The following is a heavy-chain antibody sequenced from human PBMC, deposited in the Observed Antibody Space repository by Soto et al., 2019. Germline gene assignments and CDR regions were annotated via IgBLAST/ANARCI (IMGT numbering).Heavy chain of an antibody. CDR2: IYRTGST. Sequence: AETLSLTCAVSGGSFTSNNWWTCVRQPPGQGLEWIGEIYRTGSTNYNPSLKSRVTISLDKSENQFSLKVTSLTAADTAVYYCASRDPGTSVDYWGQGTLVTVSS. CDR1: GGSFTSNNW. J-gene: IGHJ4*02. CDR3: ASRDPGTSVDY. V-gene: IGHV4-4*02. D-gene: IGHD1-7*01.